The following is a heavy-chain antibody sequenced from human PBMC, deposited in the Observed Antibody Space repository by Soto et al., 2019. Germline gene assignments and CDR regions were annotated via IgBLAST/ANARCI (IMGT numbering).Heavy chain of an antibody. CDR2: ISAYNGNT. Sequence: ASVKVSCKASGYTFTSYGISWVRQAPGQGLERMGWISAYNGNTNYAQKLQGRVTMTTDTSTSTAYMELRSLRSDDTAVYYCARVGGYCSGVSCFECWRKRTLVTVSS. CDR1: GYTFTSYG. J-gene: IGHJ4*02. D-gene: IGHD2-15*01. V-gene: IGHV1-18*01. CDR3: ARVGGYCSGVSCFEC.